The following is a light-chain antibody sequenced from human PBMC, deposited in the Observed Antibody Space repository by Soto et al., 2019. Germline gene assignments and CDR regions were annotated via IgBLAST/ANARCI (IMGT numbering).Light chain of an antibody. CDR1: SGDIGGYNY. J-gene: IGLJ1*01. CDR3: SSYTSSSTRV. CDR2: EVS. Sequence: QSVRTHPASVSGSAVQSITISCTGTSGDIGGYNYVSWYQQHPGKAPKLMIYEVSNRPSGVSNRFSGSKSGNTASLTISGLQAEDEADYYCSSYTSSSTRVFGTGTKVTVL. V-gene: IGLV2-14*01.